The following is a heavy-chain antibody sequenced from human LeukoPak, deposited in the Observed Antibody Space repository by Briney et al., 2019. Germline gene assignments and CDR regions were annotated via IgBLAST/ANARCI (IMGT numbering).Heavy chain of an antibody. J-gene: IGHJ4*02. V-gene: IGHV4-39*07. Sequence: SETLSLTCTVSGGSISSSSYYWGWIRQPPGKGLEWIGRSYYSGSTYHNPSLKRRVTLSVDTSTHQFSLKLSSVTAADTAVYYCAREEGGSYSYFDYWGQGTLVTVSS. CDR1: GGSISSSSYY. CDR2: SYYSGST. CDR3: AREEGGSYSYFDY. D-gene: IGHD1-26*01.